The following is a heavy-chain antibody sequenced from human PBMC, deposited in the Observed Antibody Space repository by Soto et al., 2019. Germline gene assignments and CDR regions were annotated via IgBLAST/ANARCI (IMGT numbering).Heavy chain of an antibody. D-gene: IGHD6-19*01. Sequence: QVQLQESGPGLVKPSETLSLTCSVSGASIRDYYWSWIRQPAGKGLEWIGRMYTSGSTKYNPSLKSRVTMYSDTSVNQCFPTPVSVTAADMAMYLCARMYNGGDYRPEGGYYVYGLDVWGQGTTGTV. V-gene: IGHV4-4*07. CDR3: ARMYNGGDYRPEGGYYVYGLDV. J-gene: IGHJ6*02. CDR1: GASIRDYY. CDR2: MYTSGST.